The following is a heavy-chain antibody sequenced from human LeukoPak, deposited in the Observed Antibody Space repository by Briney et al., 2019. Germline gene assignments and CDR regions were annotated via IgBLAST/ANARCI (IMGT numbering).Heavy chain of an antibody. Sequence: GGSLRLSCAASGFTFSSYGMHWVRQAPGKGLEWVAVIWYDGSNKYYADSVKGRFTISRDNSKNTLYLQMNSLRAEDTAVYYCARGVTYYYDSSGYHMDVWGQGTTVTVSS. CDR1: GFTFSSYG. D-gene: IGHD3-22*01. J-gene: IGHJ6*02. CDR3: ARGVTYYYDSSGYHMDV. CDR2: IWYDGSNK. V-gene: IGHV3-33*01.